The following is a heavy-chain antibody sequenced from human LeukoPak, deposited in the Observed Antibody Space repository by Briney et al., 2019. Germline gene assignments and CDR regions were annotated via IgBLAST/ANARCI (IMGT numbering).Heavy chain of an antibody. CDR2: INHSGST. CDR3: ASDSGSSYYYYYGMDV. Sequence: PSETLSLTCAVYGGSFSGYYWSWICQPPGKGLEWIGEINHSGSTNYNPSLKSRVTISVDTSKNQFSLKLSSVTAADTAVYYCASDSGSSYYYYYGMDVWGQGTTVTVSS. D-gene: IGHD6-13*01. V-gene: IGHV4-34*01. CDR1: GGSFSGYY. J-gene: IGHJ6*02.